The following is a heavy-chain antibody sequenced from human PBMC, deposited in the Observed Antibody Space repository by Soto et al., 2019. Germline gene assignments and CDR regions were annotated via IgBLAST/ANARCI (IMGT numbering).Heavy chain of an antibody. CDR1: GGTFSSYA. CDR2: IIPIFGTA. D-gene: IGHD6-6*01. CDR3: ARSHSSSSRYYYYYGMDV. Sequence: QVQLVQSGAEVKKPGSSVKVSCQASGGTFSSYAISWVRQAPGQGLEWMGGIIPIFGTANYAQKFQGRVTITADEATSTAYMELSSLRSDDTAVYYCARSHSSSSRYYYYYGMDVWVQGTTVTVSS. J-gene: IGHJ6*02. V-gene: IGHV1-69*01.